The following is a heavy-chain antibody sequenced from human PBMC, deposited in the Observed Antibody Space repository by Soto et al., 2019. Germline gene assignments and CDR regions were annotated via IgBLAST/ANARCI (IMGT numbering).Heavy chain of an antibody. CDR1: GFTFRSYV. D-gene: IGHD3-16*01. V-gene: IGHV3-33*05. CDR3: SRLGTTGGLAV. CDR2: TSYDGSNK. J-gene: IGHJ1*01. Sequence: QVQLWESGGGVVQPGTSLRLSCVGSGFTFRSYVIHWVRQAPGKGLEWVAVTSYDGSNKDYGDSVKGRFTISRDNSRNTVDVQIDSLRREDTALYYCSRLGTTGGLAVWGQGTVVSVSS.